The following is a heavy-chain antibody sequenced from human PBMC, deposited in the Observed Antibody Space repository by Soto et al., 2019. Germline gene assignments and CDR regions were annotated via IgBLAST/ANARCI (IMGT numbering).Heavy chain of an antibody. J-gene: IGHJ5*02. D-gene: IGHD5-12*01. Sequence: ASVKVSCKASGYTFTGYYMHWARQAPGQGLEWMGWINPNSGGTNYAQKFQGRVTMTRDTSISTAYMELSRLRSDDTAVYYCARDSGVATITGGWFDPWGQGTLVTVSS. CDR1: GYTFTGYY. CDR2: INPNSGGT. CDR3: ARDSGVATITGGWFDP. V-gene: IGHV1-2*02.